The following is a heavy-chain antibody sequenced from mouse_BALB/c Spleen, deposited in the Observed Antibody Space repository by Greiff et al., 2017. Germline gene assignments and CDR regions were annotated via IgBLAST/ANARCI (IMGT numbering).Heavy chain of an antibody. J-gene: IGHJ2*01. Sequence: EVQLVESGGGLVKPGGSLKLSCAASGFTFSSYTMSWVRQTPEKRLEWVATISSGGSYTYYPDSVKGRFTISRDNAKNTLYLQMSSLKSEDTAMYYCTRDGKRYFDYWGQGTTLTVSS. CDR2: ISSGGSYT. D-gene: IGHD2-1*01. CDR3: TRDGKRYFDY. V-gene: IGHV5-6-4*01. CDR1: GFTFSSYT.